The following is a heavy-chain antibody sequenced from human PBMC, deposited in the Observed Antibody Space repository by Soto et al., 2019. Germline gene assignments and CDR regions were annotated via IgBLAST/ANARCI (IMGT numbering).Heavy chain of an antibody. V-gene: IGHV3-33*01. CDR2: IWYDGSNK. Sequence: QVQLVESGGGVVQPGRSLRLSCAASGFTFSSYGMHWVRQAPGKGLEWVAVIWYDGSNKYYADSVKGRFTISRDNSKNTLYLQMNSLRAEDTAVYYCARDFIGKATYDFWSGYYGGGMGMDVWGQGTTVTVSS. J-gene: IGHJ6*02. CDR1: GFTFSSYG. CDR3: ARDFIGKATYDFWSGYYGGGMGMDV. D-gene: IGHD3-3*01.